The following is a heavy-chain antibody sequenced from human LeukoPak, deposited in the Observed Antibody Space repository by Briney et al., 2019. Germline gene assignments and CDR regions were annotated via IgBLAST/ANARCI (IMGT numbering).Heavy chain of an antibody. V-gene: IGHV4-4*07. CDR2: IYTSGST. D-gene: IGHD2-15*01. CDR3: ASDWRYCSVGSCSYYFDY. J-gene: IGHJ4*02. Sequence: SETLSLTCSVSGVSISSHYWSWIRQPAGEGLEWIGRIYTSGSTNYNPSLNSRVTISVDKSKNHLSLNLSSVTAADTAFYYCASDWRYCSVGSCSYYFDYWGQGALVTVSS. CDR1: GVSISSHY.